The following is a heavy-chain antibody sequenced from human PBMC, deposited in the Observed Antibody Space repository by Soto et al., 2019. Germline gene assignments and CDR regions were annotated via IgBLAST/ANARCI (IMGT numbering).Heavy chain of an antibody. Sequence: GGSLRLSCAASGFTFSSYGMHWVRQAPGKGLEWVAVISYDGSNKYYADSVKGRFTISRDNSKNTLYLQMNSLRAEDTAVYYCAKDQDYYDSRSLDYWGQGTLVTVSS. CDR2: ISYDGSNK. CDR3: AKDQDYYDSRSLDY. V-gene: IGHV3-30*18. J-gene: IGHJ4*02. CDR1: GFTFSSYG. D-gene: IGHD3-22*01.